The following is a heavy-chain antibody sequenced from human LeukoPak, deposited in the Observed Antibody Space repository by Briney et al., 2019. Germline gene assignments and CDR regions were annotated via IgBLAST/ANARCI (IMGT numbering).Heavy chain of an antibody. CDR1: GFIFTDYW. J-gene: IGHJ3*02. CDR2: ISGDGRGT. CDR3: ARDVEAVAGIRDAFDI. D-gene: IGHD6-19*01. V-gene: IGHV3-74*01. Sequence: GGSLRLSCAASGFIFTDYWMHWVRQGPGKELVWVARISGDGRGTTYADSVKGRFTISRDNAKNSLYLQMNSLRAEDTAVYYCARDVEAVAGIRDAFDIWGQGTMVTVSS.